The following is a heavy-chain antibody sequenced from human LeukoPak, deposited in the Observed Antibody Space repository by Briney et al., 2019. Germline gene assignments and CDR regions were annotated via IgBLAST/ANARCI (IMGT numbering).Heavy chain of an antibody. CDR2: IYPGDSDT. CDR1: GYSFTNYW. Sequence: KPGESLKISCKGSGYSFTNYWIGWVRQMPGEGLEWMGIIYPGDSDTRYSPSFQGQVTISADKSISTAYLQWSSLKASDTAMYYCARQYDSSGKVENWFDPWGQGTLVTVSS. CDR3: ARQYDSSGKVENWFDP. J-gene: IGHJ5*02. D-gene: IGHD3-22*01. V-gene: IGHV5-51*01.